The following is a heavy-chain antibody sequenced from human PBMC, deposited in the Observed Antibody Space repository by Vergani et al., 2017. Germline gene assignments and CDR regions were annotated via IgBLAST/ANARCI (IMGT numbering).Heavy chain of an antibody. CDR3: ARSGYSYGIDAFDI. J-gene: IGHJ3*02. D-gene: IGHD5-18*01. V-gene: IGHV1-8*02. CDR2: INPNSGNT. Sequence: QVQLVQSGAEVKKPGASVKVSCKASGYTFTGYYMHWVRQAPGQGLEWMGWINPNSGNTGYAQKFQGRVTMTRNTSISTAYMELSSLRSEDTAVYYCARSGYSYGIDAFDIWGQGTMVTVSS. CDR1: GYTFTGYY.